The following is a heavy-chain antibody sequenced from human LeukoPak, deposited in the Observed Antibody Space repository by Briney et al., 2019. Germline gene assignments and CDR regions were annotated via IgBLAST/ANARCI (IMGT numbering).Heavy chain of an antibody. V-gene: IGHV3-48*01. Sequence: GGSLRLSCAASGFTFSTYNMNWVRQAPGKGLEWVSYISSSSSTIYYADSVKGRFTTSRDNAKTSLYLQLNSLRAEDTAVYYCAGTDYHYYMDVWGKGTTVTVSS. CDR1: GFTFSTYN. CDR2: ISSSSSTI. CDR3: AGTDYHYYMDV. J-gene: IGHJ6*03.